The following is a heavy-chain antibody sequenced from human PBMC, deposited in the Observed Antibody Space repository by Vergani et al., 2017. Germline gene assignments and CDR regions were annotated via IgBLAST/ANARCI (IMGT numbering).Heavy chain of an antibody. CDR1: GFTFSSYG. D-gene: IGHD1-7*01. V-gene: IGHV3-30*18. CDR2: ISHDGSNK. J-gene: IGHJ6*02. Sequence: QVQLVESGGGVVQPGRSLRLSCAASGFTFSSYGMHWVREAPGKGLEWVAVISHDGSNKYFADSVKGRFTISRDNSTNTLYLQRNSLRAEDTAVYYCAKALELYYYYYGMDVWGQGTTVTGSS. CDR3: AKALELYYYYYGMDV.